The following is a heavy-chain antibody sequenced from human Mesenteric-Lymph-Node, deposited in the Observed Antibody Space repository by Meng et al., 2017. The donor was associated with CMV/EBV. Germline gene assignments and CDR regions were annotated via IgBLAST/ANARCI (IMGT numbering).Heavy chain of an antibody. Sequence: QITLKESGPTLVKPTQTLTLTCTFSGFSLSTSGVVVGWIRQPPGKALEWLALIYWDDDKRYSPSLKSRLTITKDTSKNQVVLTMTNMDPVDTATYYCAHSSGIAAAGPFYFDYWGQGTLVTVSS. CDR3: AHSSGIAAAGPFYFDY. CDR2: IYWDDDK. J-gene: IGHJ4*02. V-gene: IGHV2-5*02. D-gene: IGHD6-13*01. CDR1: GFSLSTSGVV.